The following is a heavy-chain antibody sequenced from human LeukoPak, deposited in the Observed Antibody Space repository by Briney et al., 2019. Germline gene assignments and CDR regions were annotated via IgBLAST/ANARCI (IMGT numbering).Heavy chain of an antibody. D-gene: IGHD3-10*01. J-gene: IGHJ4*02. Sequence: GASVKVSCKASGGTFSSYAIHWVRQAPGQGLEWMGWINAGVGNTKYSEKFQDRVTVTRDTPATTAYMELSSLRAEDTAVYYCARAGRPMIGGVTPLEHFDSWGQGTLVTVSS. CDR1: GGTFSSYA. CDR2: INAGVGNT. CDR3: ARAGRPMIGGVTPLEHFDS. V-gene: IGHV1-3*01.